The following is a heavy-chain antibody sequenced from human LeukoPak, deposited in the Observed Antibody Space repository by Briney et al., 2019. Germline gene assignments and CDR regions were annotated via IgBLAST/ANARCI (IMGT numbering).Heavy chain of an antibody. J-gene: IGHJ4*02. CDR1: GGSISSYY. D-gene: IGHD6-13*01. CDR2: IYYSGST. V-gene: IGHV4-59*01. Sequence: SETLSLTCTVSGGSISSYYWSWIRQPPGKGLEWIGYIYYSGSTNYNPSLKSRVTISVDTSKNQFSLKLSSVTAADTAVYYCARDPSGYSSSWYETFFDYWGQGTLVTVSS. CDR3: ARDPSGYSSSWYETFFDY.